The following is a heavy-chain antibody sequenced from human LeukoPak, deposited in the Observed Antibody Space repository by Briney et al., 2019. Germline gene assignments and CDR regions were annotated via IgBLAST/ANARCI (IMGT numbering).Heavy chain of an antibody. J-gene: IGHJ4*02. V-gene: IGHV4-39*01. CDR1: GGSISSSSYY. Sequence: SETLSLTCTVSGGSISSSSYYWGWIRQPPGKGLEWIGSIYYSGSTYYNPSLKSRVTISVDTSKNQFSLKLSSVTAADTAVYYCARHLGFEYSSPTIDYWGQGTLVTVSS. CDR3: ARHLGFEYSSPTIDY. CDR2: IYYSGST. D-gene: IGHD6-6*01.